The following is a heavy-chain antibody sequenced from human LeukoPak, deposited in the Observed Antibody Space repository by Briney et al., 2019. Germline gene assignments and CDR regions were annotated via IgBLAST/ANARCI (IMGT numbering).Heavy chain of an antibody. J-gene: IGHJ4*02. V-gene: IGHV3-9*01. CDR1: GFTFDDYA. CDR3: AKSNYYDSSGYLDY. D-gene: IGHD3-22*01. CDR2: ISWNSDNI. Sequence: GGSLRLSCAASGFTFDDYAMHWVRQTPGKGLEWVSGISWNSDNIGYADSVKGRFTISRDNSKNTLYLQMNSLRAEDTAVYYCAKSNYYDSSGYLDYWGQGTLVTVSS.